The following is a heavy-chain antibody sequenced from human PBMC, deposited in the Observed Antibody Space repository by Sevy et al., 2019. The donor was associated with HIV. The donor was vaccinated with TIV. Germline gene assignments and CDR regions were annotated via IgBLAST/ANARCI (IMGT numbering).Heavy chain of an antibody. CDR3: ARGRRNGGLGGLDV. V-gene: IGHV3-7*01. J-gene: IGHJ6*02. D-gene: IGHD1-26*01. CDR1: GFTFSDSW. CDR2: IKEDGNER. Sequence: GGSLRLSCAASGFTFSDSWMTWVRQAPGKGLEWVATIKEDGNERYYVDSVKGRFTLSRDNAKSSVYLELTSLRVEDSAIYYCARGRRNGGLGGLDVWGQGTTVTVSS.